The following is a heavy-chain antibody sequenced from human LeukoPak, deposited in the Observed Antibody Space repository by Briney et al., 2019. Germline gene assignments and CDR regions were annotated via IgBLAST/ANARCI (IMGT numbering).Heavy chain of an antibody. Sequence: PGGSLRLSCVASGISFSNYWMTWARQAPGKGLEWVANTNKDGSEKWYVDSVKGRFTISRDNAKNSLYLQMNSLKAGDTALYYCVRDGNDGLNDWEYWGQGALVTVSS. CDR1: GISFSNYW. J-gene: IGHJ1*01. CDR3: VRDGNDGLNDWEY. D-gene: IGHD1-1*01. CDR2: TNKDGSEK. V-gene: IGHV3-7*03.